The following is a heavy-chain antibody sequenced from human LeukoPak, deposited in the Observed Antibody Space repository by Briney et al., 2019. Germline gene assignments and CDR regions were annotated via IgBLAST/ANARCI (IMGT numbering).Heavy chain of an antibody. D-gene: IGHD2-2*01. V-gene: IGHV3-21*01. CDR2: ISSRSSYI. J-gene: IGHJ3*02. Sequence: TAGGSLRLSCAPSGFTFSSYSMNWVRQAPGEGLEWVSSISSRSSYIYYADSVKGRFTISRDNAKNSLYLQMNSLRAEDTAVYYCASSTSALDDAFDIWGQGTMVTVSS. CDR3: ASSTSALDDAFDI. CDR1: GFTFSSYS.